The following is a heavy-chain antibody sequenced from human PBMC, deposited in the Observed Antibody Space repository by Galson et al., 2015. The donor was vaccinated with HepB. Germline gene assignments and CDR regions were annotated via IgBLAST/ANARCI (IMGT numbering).Heavy chain of an antibody. D-gene: IGHD2-15*01. J-gene: IGHJ4*02. CDR1: GDSVSRNSAA. CDR3: AREEEGRRSPLHSDY. V-gene: IGHV6-1*01. Sequence: CAISGDSVSRNSAAWNWIRQSPSRGLEWLGRTYYRSKWYNDYAVSVKSRIIINPDTSKNQFSLQLNSVTPEDTAVYYCAREEEGRRSPLHSDYWDQGTQVTVSS. CDR2: TYYRSKWYN.